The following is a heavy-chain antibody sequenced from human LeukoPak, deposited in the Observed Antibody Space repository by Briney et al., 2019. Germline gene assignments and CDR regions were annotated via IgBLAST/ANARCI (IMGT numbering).Heavy chain of an antibody. CDR1: GYTLTDLS. Sequence: GASVKVSCKVSGYTLTDLSMHWVRQTPGSGPEWMGGFDPEAGGTVYAQKFQGRVTMTDDTSTDTAYMELSSLRSEDTAVYYCAADSRRSSGWFLPERFDIWGQGTKVTVSS. V-gene: IGHV1-24*01. J-gene: IGHJ3*02. D-gene: IGHD6-19*01. CDR2: FDPEAGGT. CDR3: AADSRRSSGWFLPERFDI.